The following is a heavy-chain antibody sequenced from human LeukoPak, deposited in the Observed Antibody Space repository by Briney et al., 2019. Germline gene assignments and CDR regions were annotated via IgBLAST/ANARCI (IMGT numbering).Heavy chain of an antibody. J-gene: IGHJ4*02. V-gene: IGHV3-7*04. CDR3: SGDPGDY. Sequence: EGSLRLSCAASGFTFSSYWMSWVRQAPGKGLEWVANINQDGSEKYYVDSVKGRFTISRDNARNSLYLQMNSLGVDDTAVYFCSGDPGDYWGQGTLVSVSS. CDR2: INQDGSEK. D-gene: IGHD7-27*01. CDR1: GFTFSSYW.